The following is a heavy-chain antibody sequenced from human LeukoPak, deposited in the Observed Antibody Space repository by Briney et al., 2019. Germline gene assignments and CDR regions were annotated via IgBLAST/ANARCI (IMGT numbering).Heavy chain of an antibody. CDR1: GGSISSSSYY. J-gene: IGHJ3*02. Sequence: KPSETLSLTCTVSGGSISSSSYYWGWIRQPPGKGLEWIGSIYYSGSTYYNPSLKSRVTISVDTSKNQFSLKLSSVTAADTAVYYCARQQLARRGPGAFDIWGQGTMVTVSS. CDR2: IYYSGST. D-gene: IGHD6-13*01. V-gene: IGHV4-39*07. CDR3: ARQQLARRGPGAFDI.